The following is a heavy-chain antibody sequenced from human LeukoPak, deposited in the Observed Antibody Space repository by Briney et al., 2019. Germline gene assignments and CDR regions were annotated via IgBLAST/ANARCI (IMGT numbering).Heavy chain of an antibody. V-gene: IGHV1-2*02. Sequence: ASVKVSCKTSGYTFITYYIHWVRQAPGQGLEWVGWINPHSGGTNYAQKFQGRVTMTRDTSISTVYMELSRLRSDDTAVYYCARGLYSMIKTIDAFDTWGQGTMVTVSS. CDR3: ARGLYSMIKTIDAFDT. D-gene: IGHD3-16*01. J-gene: IGHJ3*02. CDR1: GYTFITYY. CDR2: INPHSGGT.